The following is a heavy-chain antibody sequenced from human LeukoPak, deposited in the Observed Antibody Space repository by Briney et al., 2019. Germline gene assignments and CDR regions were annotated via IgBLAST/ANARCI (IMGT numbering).Heavy chain of an antibody. CDR3: ARGGSYDSSGYYLDY. CDR2: INPNSGGT. Sequence: ASVKVSCKASGGTFSSYAISWVRQAPGQGLEWMGRINPNSGGTNYAQKFQGWVTMTRDTSISTAYMELSRLRSDDTAVYYCARGGSYDSSGYYLDYWGQGTLVTVSS. CDR1: GGTFSSYA. V-gene: IGHV1-2*04. D-gene: IGHD3-22*01. J-gene: IGHJ4*02.